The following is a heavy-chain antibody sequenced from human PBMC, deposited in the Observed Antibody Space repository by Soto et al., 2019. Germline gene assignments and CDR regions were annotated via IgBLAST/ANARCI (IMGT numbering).Heavy chain of an antibody. D-gene: IGHD3-3*02. CDR1: GGCVSTNCAI. Sequence: PSETLLLPCDISGGCVSTNCAICSLIRQSPSRGLEWLGRTYYRCKRYYDYAVSVKFRITISKYTYNNQLSMHFISVTHAATSVYYCVSVLGTSWLDHWGQGTLVTVSS. V-gene: IGHV6-1*01. J-gene: IGHJ5*02. CDR2: TYYRCKRYY. CDR3: VSVLGTSWLDH.